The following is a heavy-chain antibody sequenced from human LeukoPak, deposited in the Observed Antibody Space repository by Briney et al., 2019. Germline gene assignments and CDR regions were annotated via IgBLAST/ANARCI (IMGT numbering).Heavy chain of an antibody. CDR2: IYYGGST. Sequence: PSETLSLTCTVSGGSISSTSYCWGWLRQPPGKGLEWIGSIYYGGSTYYNPSLKSRVTISVDTSKNQFSLKLNSVTAADTAVYYCARDRWSIAAATTSAVDCWGQGTLVTVPS. CDR3: ARDRWSIAAATTSAVDC. CDR1: GGSISSTSYC. D-gene: IGHD6-13*01. V-gene: IGHV4-39*07. J-gene: IGHJ4*02.